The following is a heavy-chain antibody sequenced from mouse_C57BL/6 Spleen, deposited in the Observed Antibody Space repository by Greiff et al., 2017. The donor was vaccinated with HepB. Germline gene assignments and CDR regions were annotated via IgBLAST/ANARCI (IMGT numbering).Heavy chain of an antibody. CDR3: VRLQLGRAY. CDR1: GFSFNTYA. V-gene: IGHV10-1*01. J-gene: IGHJ3*01. CDR2: IRSKSNNYAT. Sequence: DVKLVESGGGLVQPKGSLKLSCAASGFSFNTYAMNWVRQAPGKGLEWVARIRSKSNNYATYYADSVKDRFTISRDDSESMLYLQMNNLKTEDTAMYYCVRLQLGRAYWGQGTLVTVSA. D-gene: IGHD4-1*02.